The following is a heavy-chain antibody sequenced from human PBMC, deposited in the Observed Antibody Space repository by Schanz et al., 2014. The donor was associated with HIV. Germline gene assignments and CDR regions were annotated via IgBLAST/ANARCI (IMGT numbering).Heavy chain of an antibody. V-gene: IGHV3-21*01. CDR3: ARDWSYYYESSGLDY. D-gene: IGHD3-22*01. Sequence: EVQLVESGGGLVKPGGSLRLSCAASGFTFSSYNMNWVRQAPGKGLEWVSSISTSRSYIDYADSVKGRFTISRDNAKNSLYLQMNSLRAEDTAVYYCARDWSYYYESSGLDYWGQGTLATVSS. J-gene: IGHJ4*02. CDR1: GFTFSSYN. CDR2: ISTSRSYI.